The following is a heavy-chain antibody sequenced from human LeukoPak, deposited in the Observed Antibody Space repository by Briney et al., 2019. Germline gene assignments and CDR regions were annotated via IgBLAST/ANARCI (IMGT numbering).Heavy chain of an antibody. CDR2: IYTSGST. D-gene: IGHD6-19*01. V-gene: IGHV4-4*07. CDR1: GGSISSYY. CDR3: AKDPTPSLLTIAVAGGYDY. Sequence: SETLSLTCTVSGGSISSYYWSWIRQPAGKGLEWIGRIYTSGSTNYNPSLKSRVTISVDTSKNQFSLKLSSVTAADTAVYYCAKDPTPSLLTIAVAGGYDYWGQGTLVTVSS. J-gene: IGHJ4*02.